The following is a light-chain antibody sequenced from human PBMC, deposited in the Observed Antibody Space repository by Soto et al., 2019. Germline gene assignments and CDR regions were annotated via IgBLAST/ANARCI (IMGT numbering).Light chain of an antibody. CDR3: QSYDSSLSAWV. Sequence: QPVLTQPPSVSGAPGQRVTISCTGSSSNIRAGYDVHWYKQLPGTAPKLLIYGNTNRPSGVPDRFSASKSATSASLAITGLQAEDEADYYCQSYDSSLSAWVFGGGTKLTVL. J-gene: IGLJ3*02. CDR2: GNT. CDR1: SSNIRAGYD. V-gene: IGLV1-40*01.